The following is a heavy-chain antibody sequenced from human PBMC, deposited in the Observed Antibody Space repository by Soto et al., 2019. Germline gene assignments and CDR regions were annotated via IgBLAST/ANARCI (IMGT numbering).Heavy chain of an antibody. J-gene: IGHJ5*02. V-gene: IGHV4-34*01. D-gene: IGHD3-10*01. CDR2: INHSGST. CDR3: ARTSPRGSGTWFDP. CDR1: GGSFSGYI. Sequence: PSETLSLTCDVYGGSFSGYIWTWIRQTPGKGLQWIGQINHSGSTNYNPSLKSRVTISIDTSKNQLSLKLSSVTAADTAVYYCARTSPRGSGTWFDPWGQGTLVTVSS.